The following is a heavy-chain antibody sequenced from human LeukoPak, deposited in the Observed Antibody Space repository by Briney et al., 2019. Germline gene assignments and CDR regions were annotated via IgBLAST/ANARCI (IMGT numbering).Heavy chain of an antibody. CDR1: GGSISSGDYY. CDR3: ARDTVSLPYYYYGMDV. V-gene: IGHV4-30-4*01. J-gene: IGHJ6*02. CDR2: IYYSGST. Sequence: SETLSLTCTVSGGSISSGDYYWSWIRQPPGKGLEWFGYIYYSGSTYYNPSLKSRVTISVDTSKNQFSLKLSSVTAADTAVYYCARDTVSLPYYYYGMDVWGQGTTVTVSS. D-gene: IGHD4-11*01.